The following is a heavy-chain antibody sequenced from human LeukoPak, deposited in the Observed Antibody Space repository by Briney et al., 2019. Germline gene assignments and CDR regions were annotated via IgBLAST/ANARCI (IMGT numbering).Heavy chain of an antibody. CDR1: GFTVGSSY. J-gene: IGHJ4*02. CDR3: TKDRSHGRSYFDY. CDR2: IYSGGSS. D-gene: IGHD1-26*01. Sequence: GGSLRLSCAASGFTVGSSYMSWVRQAPGKGLEWVSVIYSGGSSYYGDSVKGRFTISRDNSKNTLYLQMNSLRIEDTAVYYCTKDRSHGRSYFDYWGQGTLVTVAS. V-gene: IGHV3-66*01.